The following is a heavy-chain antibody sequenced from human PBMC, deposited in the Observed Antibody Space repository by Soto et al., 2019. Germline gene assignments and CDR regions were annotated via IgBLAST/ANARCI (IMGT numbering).Heavy chain of an antibody. J-gene: IGHJ4*02. V-gene: IGHV3-23*01. CDR2: ISGSGGST. D-gene: IGHD6-6*01. Sequence: XESLRLSCAASGFTISSYAMSWVRQAPGKGLEWVSAISGSGGSTYYADSVKGRFTISRDNSKNTLYLQMNSLRAEDKAVYYCAKSRQEYSSSFSDYWGQGTLVTVSS. CDR1: GFTISSYA. CDR3: AKSRQEYSSSFSDY.